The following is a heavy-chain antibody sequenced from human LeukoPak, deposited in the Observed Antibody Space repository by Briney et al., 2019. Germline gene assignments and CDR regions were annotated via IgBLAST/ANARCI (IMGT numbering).Heavy chain of an antibody. D-gene: IGHD3-22*01. CDR1: GFTFSTYA. CDR2: ISGSGSGGST. CDR3: AKGWGGSSGSYYFDY. Sequence: PGGSLRLSCAASGFTFSTYAMSWVRQAPGKGLEWVSAISGSGSGGSTYYADSVKGRFTISRDNSKNTLYLQMNSLRAEDTAVYYRAKGWGGSSGSYYFDYWGQGTLVTVSS. V-gene: IGHV3-23*01. J-gene: IGHJ4*02.